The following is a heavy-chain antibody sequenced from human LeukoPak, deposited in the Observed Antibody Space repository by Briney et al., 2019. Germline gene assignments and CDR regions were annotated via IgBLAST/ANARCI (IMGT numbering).Heavy chain of an antibody. CDR2: IKSKTDGGTT. V-gene: IGHV3-15*01. CDR1: GFTFSNAW. CDR3: TTEVTMVRGVIIGLDY. D-gene: IGHD3-10*01. J-gene: IGHJ4*02. Sequence: GGSLRLSCAASGFTFSNAWMSWVRQAPGKGLEWVGRIKSKTDGGTTDYAAPVKGRFTISRDDSKNTLYLQMNSLKTEDTAVYYCTTEVTMVRGVIIGLDYWGQGTLVTVSS.